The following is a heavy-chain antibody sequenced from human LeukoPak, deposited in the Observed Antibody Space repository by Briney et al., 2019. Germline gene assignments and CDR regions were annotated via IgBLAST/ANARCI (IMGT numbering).Heavy chain of an antibody. V-gene: IGHV4-34*01. Sequence: SETLSLTCALSGGSFSTYYWTWIPQSPGKGLECIAEIDHRGSTNYNPSLESRVTISTDTSKNQFSLKLNSVTAADTAVYYCARNNNRITYTFDIWGQGTMVTVSS. CDR1: GGSFSTYY. CDR2: IDHRGST. CDR3: ARNNNRITYTFDI. D-gene: IGHD1/OR15-1a*01. J-gene: IGHJ3*02.